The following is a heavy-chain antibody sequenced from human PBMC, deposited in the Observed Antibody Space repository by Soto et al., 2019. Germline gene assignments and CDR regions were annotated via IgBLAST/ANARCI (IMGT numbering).Heavy chain of an antibody. D-gene: IGHD6-6*01. J-gene: IGHJ6*03. Sequence: QVQLVESGGGVVQPGRSLRISCAASGFTFSSYGMHWVRQAPGKGLEWGAVISYDGSNKYYADSVKGRFTISRDNSKNTLYLQMNSLRAKDTDVYYCAKDGQAARSYYYYYMDVWGKGTTVTVSS. V-gene: IGHV3-30*18. CDR3: AKDGQAARSYYYYYMDV. CDR2: ISYDGSNK. CDR1: GFTFSSYG.